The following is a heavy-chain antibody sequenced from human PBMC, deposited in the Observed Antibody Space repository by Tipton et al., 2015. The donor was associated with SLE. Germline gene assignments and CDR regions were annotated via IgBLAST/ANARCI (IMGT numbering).Heavy chain of an antibody. Sequence: TLSLTCAVYGGSFSGYYWSWIRQAPGKGLEWIGEINHSGSTNYNPSLKSRVTISDTSKNLFSLKLSSVTAADTAVYYCARPDYDDAFDIWGQGTMVTVSS. CDR2: INHSGST. CDR3: ARPDYDDAFDI. V-gene: IGHV4-34*01. CDR1: GGSFSGYY. J-gene: IGHJ3*02. D-gene: IGHD4-17*01.